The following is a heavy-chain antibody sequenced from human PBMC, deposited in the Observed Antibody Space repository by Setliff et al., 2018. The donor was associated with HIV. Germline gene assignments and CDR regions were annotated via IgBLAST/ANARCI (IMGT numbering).Heavy chain of an antibody. V-gene: IGHV1-69*10. D-gene: IGHD3-22*01. CDR3: ARGNDYVSSGYYVD. Sequence: ASVKVSCKASGGTLNSHAINWVRQAPGQGLEWMGGIVIGNYAQKFQGRVTITADESTSTAYMELSSLRSDDTAVYYCARGNDYVSSGYYVDWGQGTLVTVSS. J-gene: IGHJ4*02. CDR2: IVIG. CDR1: GGTLNSHA.